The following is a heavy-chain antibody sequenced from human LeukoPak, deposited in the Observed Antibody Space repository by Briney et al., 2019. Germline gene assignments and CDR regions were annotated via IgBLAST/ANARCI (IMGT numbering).Heavy chain of an antibody. CDR2: IYYSGSA. CDR1: GGSINNNSFY. J-gene: IGHJ4*02. D-gene: IGHD3-22*01. Sequence: SETLSLTCTVSGGSINNNSFYGGWIRQPPGRGREWIGTIYYSGSAYYNPSLKSRVTISVDTSKNQFSVKLDSVTAADTAVYYCARDRSSGYYKYFDYWGQGSLVTVSS. V-gene: IGHV4-39*02. CDR3: ARDRSSGYYKYFDY.